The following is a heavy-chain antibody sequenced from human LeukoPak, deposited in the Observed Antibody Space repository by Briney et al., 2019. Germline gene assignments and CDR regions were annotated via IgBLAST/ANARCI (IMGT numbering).Heavy chain of an antibody. Sequence: GGSLRLSCAASGFTFSSYWMSWVRQAPGKGLEWVANIKQDGSEKYYVDSVKGRFTISRDNAKNSPYLQMNSLRAEDTAVYYCARDHCSSTSCYRPRSWFDPWGQGTLVTVSS. CDR3: ARDHCSSTSCYRPRSWFDP. D-gene: IGHD2-2*02. CDR1: GFTFSSYW. J-gene: IGHJ5*02. CDR2: IKQDGSEK. V-gene: IGHV3-7*01.